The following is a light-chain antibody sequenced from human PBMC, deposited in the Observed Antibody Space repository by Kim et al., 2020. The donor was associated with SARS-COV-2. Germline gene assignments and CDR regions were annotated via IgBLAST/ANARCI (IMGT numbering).Light chain of an antibody. Sequence: APGRTASMTCGGKNIVSKSVNWYQQNPGQAPVLVIYYESDRPSGIPERFSGSNSGNTATLTISRVEAGDEADYYCQVWDSSSDHVVFGGGTQLTV. J-gene: IGLJ2*01. CDR1: NIVSKS. CDR3: QVWDSSSDHVV. CDR2: YES. V-gene: IGLV3-21*04.